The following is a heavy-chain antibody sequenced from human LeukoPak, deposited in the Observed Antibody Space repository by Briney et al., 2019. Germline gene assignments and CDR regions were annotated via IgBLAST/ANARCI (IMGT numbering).Heavy chain of an antibody. D-gene: IGHD6-19*01. CDR1: GFTLTDYN. J-gene: IGHJ4*02. CDR3: ARGAAVAVEL. V-gene: IGHV3-30*02. CDR2: IQYDGTTE. Sequence: PGGSLRLSCGASGFTLTDYNMHWVRQAPGKGLEYVAFIQYDGTTEHYADSVKGRFTMSRDRSKNMLYLQMNSLRREDTAVYYCARGAAVAVELWGQGTLVAVSS.